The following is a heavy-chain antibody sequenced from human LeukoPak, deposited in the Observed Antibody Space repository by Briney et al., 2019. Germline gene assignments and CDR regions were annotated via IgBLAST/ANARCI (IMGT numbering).Heavy chain of an antibody. D-gene: IGHD4-11*01. CDR1: GGTFSRYA. CDR2: MIPIFGTA. CDR3: ASPRDYSSYYMDV. J-gene: IGHJ6*03. Sequence: ASVKVSCKASGGTFSRYAIRLVRQAPGQGLEWMGGMIPIFGTANYAQKFQGRVTITTDESTSTAYMELSSLRAEDTAGYYCASPRDYSSYYMDVWGKGTTVTVSS. V-gene: IGHV1-69*05.